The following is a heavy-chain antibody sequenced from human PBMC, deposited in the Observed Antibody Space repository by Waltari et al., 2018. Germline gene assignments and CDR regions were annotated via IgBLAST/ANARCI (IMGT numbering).Heavy chain of an antibody. CDR1: GYTLTALS. Sequence: QVQLVQSGAEVKKPGASVKVPCKVSGYTLTALSMTWVRRAPGKGLEWRGGFDPEDGEPSYAQKCQGIVTMTEDTSTDTAYMELSSLRSEDPAVYYCATHKVGDGYSAEYLQHWGQGTLVTFSA. D-gene: IGHD3-16*01. CDR3: ATHKVGDGYSAEYLQH. V-gene: IGHV1-24*01. CDR2: FDPEDGEP. J-gene: IGHJ1*01.